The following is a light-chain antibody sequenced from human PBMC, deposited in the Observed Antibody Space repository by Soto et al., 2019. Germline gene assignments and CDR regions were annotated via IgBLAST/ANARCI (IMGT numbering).Light chain of an antibody. CDR1: SSNIGAEYD. J-gene: IGLJ1*01. Sequence: QSVLTQPPSVSGAPGQRVAISCTGSSSNIGAEYDVHWYQQLPGTAPKRLIYGDNNRPSGVPDRFSGSKSGASASLAITGLQAEDEADYYCQSYDSRLSGSVFGTGTKVTVL. V-gene: IGLV1-40*01. CDR3: QSYDSRLSGSV. CDR2: GDN.